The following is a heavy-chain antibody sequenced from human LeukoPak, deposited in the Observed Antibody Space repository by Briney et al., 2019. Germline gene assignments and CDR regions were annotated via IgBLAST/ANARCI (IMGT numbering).Heavy chain of an antibody. CDR3: AREPLGMAAAGTDY. CDR2: INSDGSST. J-gene: IGHJ4*02. CDR1: GFTFSSYW. V-gene: IGHV3-74*01. Sequence: PGGSLRLSCAASGFTFSSYWMHWVRQAPGKGLVWVSRINSDGSSTSYADSVKGRFTISRDNAKNTLYLQMNSLRAEDTAVYYCAREPLGMAAAGTDYWGQGTLVTVSS. D-gene: IGHD6-13*01.